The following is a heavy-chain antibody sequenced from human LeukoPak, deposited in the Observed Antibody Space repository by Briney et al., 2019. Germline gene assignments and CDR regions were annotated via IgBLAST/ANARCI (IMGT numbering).Heavy chain of an antibody. D-gene: IGHD3-10*01. CDR3: ATNAYGSGSYYIPYY. V-gene: IGHV3-23*01. Sequence: PGGSLRLSCAASGFTFSSYEKNWVRQAPGKGLEWVSAISGSGGSTYYADSVKGRFTISRDNSKNTLYLQMNSLRAEDTAVYYCATNAYGSGSYYIPYYWGQGTLVTVSS. J-gene: IGHJ4*02. CDR1: GFTFSSYE. CDR2: ISGSGGST.